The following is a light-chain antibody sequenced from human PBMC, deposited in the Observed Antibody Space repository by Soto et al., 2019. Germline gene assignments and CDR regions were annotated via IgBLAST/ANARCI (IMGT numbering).Light chain of an antibody. J-gene: IGKJ4*01. Sequence: DIQITQSPSTLSASVGDRVTITCRASQSITSWLAWYQQKPGKAPNLLISDASSLQSGVPSRFSGSGSGTEFTLTISSLQPDDSATSYCQQYNSHDDIAFGRGTKVEIK. CDR3: QQYNSHDDIA. CDR1: QSITSW. V-gene: IGKV1-5*01. CDR2: DAS.